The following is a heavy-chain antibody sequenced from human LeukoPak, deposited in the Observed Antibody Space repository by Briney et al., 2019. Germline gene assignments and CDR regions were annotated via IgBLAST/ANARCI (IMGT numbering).Heavy chain of an antibody. Sequence: AASVKVSCKASGYTFTDYYMHWVRQAPGQGLEWMGWINPNSGGTNYAQKFQGRVTMTRDTSISTAYIELSRLRSDDTAVYYCARDLGYSGSYFYWGQGTLVTVSS. V-gene: IGHV1-2*02. J-gene: IGHJ4*02. CDR2: INPNSGGT. CDR3: ARDLGYSGSYFY. D-gene: IGHD1-26*01. CDR1: GYTFTDYY.